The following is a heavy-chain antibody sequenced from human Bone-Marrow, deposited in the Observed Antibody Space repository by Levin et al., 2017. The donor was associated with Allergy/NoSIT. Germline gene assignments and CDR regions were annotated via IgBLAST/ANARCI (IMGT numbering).Heavy chain of an antibody. V-gene: IGHV1-2*02. Sequence: GESLKISCKTSGYTYITYYMHWVRQAPGQGLEWMGWINPNSGDTHYAQKFQGRVTMTRDTSISTAYMELSRLRSDDTAVYYCAIPSSGYFGEDDAFHFWGQGAMVTVSS. CDR1: GYTYITYY. CDR2: INPNSGDT. CDR3: AIPSSGYFGEDDAFHF. J-gene: IGHJ3*01. D-gene: IGHD3-22*01.